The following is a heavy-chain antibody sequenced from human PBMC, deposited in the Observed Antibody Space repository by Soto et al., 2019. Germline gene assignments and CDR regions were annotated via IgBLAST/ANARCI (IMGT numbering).Heavy chain of an antibody. V-gene: IGHV5-51*01. CDR2: IYPGDSDT. CDR3: ARQGYCGGDCYSWFDP. D-gene: IGHD2-21*02. Sequence: LGESLKISCKGSGYSFTSYWIGWVRQMPGKGLEWMGIIYPGDSDTRYSPSFQGQVTISADKSISTAYLQWSSLKASDTAMYYCARQGYCGGDCYSWFDPWGQGTLVTVSS. J-gene: IGHJ5*02. CDR1: GYSFTSYW.